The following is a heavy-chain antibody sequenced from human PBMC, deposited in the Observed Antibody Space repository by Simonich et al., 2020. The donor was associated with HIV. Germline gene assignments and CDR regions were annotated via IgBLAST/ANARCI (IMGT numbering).Heavy chain of an antibody. J-gene: IGHJ4*02. CDR3: ASGGSISSVWADDY. V-gene: IGHV3-30*07. D-gene: IGHD3-16*01. CDR2: ISNDGSNK. CDR1: GCTYSSYA. Sequence: QVQLVESGGGVVQPGRSLRLPCAASGCTYSSYAMHWVRQAPGKELEWMAVISNDGSNKYSADSVKGRFTISRDHSKNTLYLQMNSLRAEDTAVYYCASGGSISSVWADDYWGQGTLVTVSS.